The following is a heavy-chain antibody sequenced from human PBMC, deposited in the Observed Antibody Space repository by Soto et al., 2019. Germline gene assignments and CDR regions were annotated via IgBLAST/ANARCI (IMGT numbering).Heavy chain of an antibody. J-gene: IGHJ4*02. V-gene: IGHV3-74*01. CDR2: INSDGSST. D-gene: IGHD6-13*01. CDR3: TRDWGYRSMDY. Sequence: GGSLRLSCAASGFTFSSYWMHWVRQAPGKGLVWVSRINSDGSSTYYADSVKGRFTISRDNAKNTLYLQMNSLKTEDTAVYYCTRDWGYRSMDYLGQGTLVTVSS. CDR1: GFTFSSYW.